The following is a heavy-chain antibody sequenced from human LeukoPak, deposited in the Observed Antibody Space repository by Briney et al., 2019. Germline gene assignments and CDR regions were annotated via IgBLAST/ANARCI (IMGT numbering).Heavy chain of an antibody. D-gene: IGHD3-10*01. Sequence: GGSLRLSCAASGFTFSSYWMSWVRQAPGKGLEWVANIKQDGSEKYYVDSVKGRFTISRDNAKNSLYLQMNSLRAEDTAVYYCARDGTTMVRGVISDYYGMDVWGQGTTVTVSS. CDR1: GFTFSSYW. V-gene: IGHV3-7*01. CDR3: ARDGTTMVRGVISDYYGMDV. CDR2: IKQDGSEK. J-gene: IGHJ6*02.